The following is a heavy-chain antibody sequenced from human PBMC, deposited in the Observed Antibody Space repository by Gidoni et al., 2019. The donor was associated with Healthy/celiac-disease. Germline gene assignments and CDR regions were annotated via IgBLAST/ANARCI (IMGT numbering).Heavy chain of an antibody. V-gene: IGHV3-15*07. D-gene: IGHD6-19*01. CDR2: IKSKTDGGTT. CDR3: TPSSGWYTHAFDI. CDR1: GFTLSTAW. Sequence: EVQLVESGGGLVKPGGSLRLSCAASGFTLSTAWMNWVRQAPGKGLGWVGRIKSKTDGGTTDYAAPVKGRFTISRDDSKNTLYLQMNSLKTEDTAVYYCTPSSGWYTHAFDIWGQGTMVTVSS. J-gene: IGHJ3*02.